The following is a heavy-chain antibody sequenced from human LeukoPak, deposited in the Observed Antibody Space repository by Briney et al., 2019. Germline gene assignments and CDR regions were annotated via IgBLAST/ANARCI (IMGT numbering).Heavy chain of an antibody. CDR1: GFTFSGSA. V-gene: IGHV3-73*01. CDR2: IRSKANSYAT. D-gene: IGHD3-22*01. J-gene: IGHJ4*02. CDR3: TRIYDSSGYYVLTFDY. Sequence: GGSLKLSCAASGFTFSGSAMHWVRQASGKGLEWVGRIRSKANSYATAYAASVKGRFTISRDDSKNTAYLQMNSLKTEDTAVYYCTRIYDSSGYYVLTFDYWGQGTLVTVSS.